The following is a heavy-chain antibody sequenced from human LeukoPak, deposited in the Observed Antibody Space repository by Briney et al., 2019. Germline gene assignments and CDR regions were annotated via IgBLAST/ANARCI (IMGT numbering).Heavy chain of an antibody. V-gene: IGHV1-69*15. D-gene: IGHD2-2*01. CDR3: ARTSDCSSTSCYPNFDY. CDR1: GGTFSSYA. Sequence: ASVKVSCKASGGTFSSYAISWVRQAPGQGLEWMGRIIPIFRIANYAQKFQGRVTITADESTSTAYMELSSLRSEDTAVYYCARTSDCSSTSCYPNFDYWGQGTLVTVSS. CDR2: IIPIFRIA. J-gene: IGHJ4*02.